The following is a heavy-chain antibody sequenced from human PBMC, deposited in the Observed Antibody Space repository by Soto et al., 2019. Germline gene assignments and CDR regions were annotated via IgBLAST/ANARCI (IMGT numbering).Heavy chain of an antibody. CDR2: IYGDDGE. D-gene: IGHD3-16*01. CDR3: AHREGDAYVWWSSKDAFDV. Sequence: QITLKESGPTLVKPTQTLTLTCTFSGFSLSSSGLGVGWIRQPPGKALEWLALIYGDDGERYTPSLKTRLTITKDTSKNQVDLTTTTMDPVDTATYYCAHREGDAYVWWSSKDAFDVWGQGTMVTVSS. CDR1: GFSLSSSGLG. J-gene: IGHJ3*01. V-gene: IGHV2-5*02.